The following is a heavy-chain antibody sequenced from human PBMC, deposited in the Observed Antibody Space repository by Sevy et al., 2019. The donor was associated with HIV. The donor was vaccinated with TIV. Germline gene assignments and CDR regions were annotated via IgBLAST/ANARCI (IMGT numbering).Heavy chain of an antibody. Sequence: GGSLRLSCAASGFTFSDYYMSWIRLAPVKGLEWVSYISSSGSTIYYADSVKGRFTISRDNAKNSLYLQMNSLRAEDTAVYYCASQKYSYDSSGSQDDAFDIWGQGTMVTVSS. D-gene: IGHD3-22*01. CDR1: GFTFSDYY. J-gene: IGHJ3*02. CDR2: ISSSGSTI. CDR3: ASQKYSYDSSGSQDDAFDI. V-gene: IGHV3-11*04.